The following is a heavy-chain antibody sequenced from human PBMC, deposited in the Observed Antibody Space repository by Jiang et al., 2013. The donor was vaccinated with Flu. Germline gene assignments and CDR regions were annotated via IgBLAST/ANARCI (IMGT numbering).Heavy chain of an antibody. Sequence: SGYFWSWIRQSPGKGLEWIGEINHSGSTNYNPSLKSRVSVSIDTSKNQFSLNLSSVTAADTAVYYCARGVTDGNWGQGTLVTVSS. D-gene: IGHD2-21*02. V-gene: IGHV4-34*01. CDR2: INHSGST. CDR3: ARGVTDGN. J-gene: IGHJ4*02. CDR1: SGYF.